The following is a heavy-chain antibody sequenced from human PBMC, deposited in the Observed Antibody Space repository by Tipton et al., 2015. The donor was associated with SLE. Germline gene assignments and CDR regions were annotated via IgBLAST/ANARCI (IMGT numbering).Heavy chain of an antibody. CDR3: ARQRLRLLSPLDS. V-gene: IGHV4-61*02. Sequence: TLSLTCTVSGGSMSSGSYCWSWIRQPAGKGLEWIGCVCNSGSANYDPSLKSRGTISVDTSRNHFSLELTSVTAADTAVYYCARQRLRLLSPLDSWGQGTTVTVSS. CDR1: GGSMSSGSYC. D-gene: IGHD3-16*01. CDR2: VCNSGSA. J-gene: IGHJ6*02.